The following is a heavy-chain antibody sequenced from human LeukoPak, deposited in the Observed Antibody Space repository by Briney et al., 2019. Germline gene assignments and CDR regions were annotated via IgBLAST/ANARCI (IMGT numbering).Heavy chain of an antibody. D-gene: IGHD3-3*01. J-gene: IGHJ4*01. CDR3: ARELSSYDFWL. CDR1: GFSFSVYE. V-gene: IGHV3-48*03. CDR2: ISSSGTTT. Sequence: GGSLRLSCAASGFSFSVYEMHWVRQAPGKGLEWISDISSSGTTTYYADSAKGRFTISRDNAKNSLYLQMNSLRAEDTAIYYCARELSSYDFWLWGHGTLVTVSS.